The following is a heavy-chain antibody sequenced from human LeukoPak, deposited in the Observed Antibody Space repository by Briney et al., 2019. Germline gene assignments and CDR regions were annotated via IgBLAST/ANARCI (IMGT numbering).Heavy chain of an antibody. CDR1: GGSISSYY. D-gene: IGHD4-17*01. J-gene: IGHJ6*02. Sequence: PSETLSLTCTVSGGSISSYYWSWIRQPPGKGLEWIGYIYYSGSTNYNPSLKSRVTISVDTSKNQFSLKLSSVTAADTAVYYCARGAMTTVTKDYYYGMDVWGQGTTVTVSS. CDR3: ARGAMTTVTKDYYYGMDV. CDR2: IYYSGST. V-gene: IGHV4-59*08.